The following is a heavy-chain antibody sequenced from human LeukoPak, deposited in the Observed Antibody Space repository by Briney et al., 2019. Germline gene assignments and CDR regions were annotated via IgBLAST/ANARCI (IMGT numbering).Heavy chain of an antibody. CDR3: ARDSRVAGYIFDY. Sequence: SETLSLTCTVSGGSISSSSYYWSWIRQPPGKGLEWIGYIYYSGSTNYNPSLKSRVTISVDTSKNQFSLKLSSATAADTAVYYCARDSRVAGYIFDYWGQGTLVTVSS. CDR2: IYYSGST. D-gene: IGHD6-19*01. CDR1: GGSISSSSYY. J-gene: IGHJ4*02. V-gene: IGHV4-61*01.